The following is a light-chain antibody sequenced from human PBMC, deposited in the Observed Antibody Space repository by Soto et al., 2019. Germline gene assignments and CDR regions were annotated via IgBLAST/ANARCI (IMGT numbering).Light chain of an antibody. CDR1: QSINSW. V-gene: IGKV1-5*01. J-gene: IGKJ1*01. CDR2: DAS. Sequence: DIQLTQSPSALSESVGDRVTITCRASQSINSWLAWYQQKPGKAPKLLIYDASSLESGVPSRFSGSGSGTEFTLTISSLQPDDFATYYCQQYNSYWGTFGQGTKVDI. CDR3: QQYNSYWGT.